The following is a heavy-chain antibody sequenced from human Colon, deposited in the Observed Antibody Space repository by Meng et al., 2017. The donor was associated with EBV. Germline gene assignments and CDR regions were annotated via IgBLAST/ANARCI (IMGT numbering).Heavy chain of an antibody. V-gene: IGHV7-4-1*02. CDR2: INPSTAHP. D-gene: IGHD2-21*02. CDR3: VRDVPDGDISLFDS. J-gene: IGHJ4*02. Sequence: VQVVQSGFELKKPGALVKVSCKASGYSLRSYAVNWLRQAPGRGLEWMGWINPSTAHPTYAQDFTGRFVFSLDISVNTAYLQINSLKAEDTAIYYCVRDVPDGDISLFDSWGQGTLVTVS. CDR1: GYSLRSYA.